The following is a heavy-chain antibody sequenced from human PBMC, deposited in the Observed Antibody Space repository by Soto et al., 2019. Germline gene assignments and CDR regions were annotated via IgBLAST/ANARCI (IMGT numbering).Heavy chain of an antibody. CDR2: IYYSGST. CDR3: ARDGYSGTHYGY. D-gene: IGHD1-26*01. V-gene: IGHV4-59*01. J-gene: IGHJ4*02. CDR1: GGSISSYY. Sequence: ETLSLTCTVSGGSISSYYWSWIRQPPGKGLEWIGYIYYSGSTNYNPSLKSRVTISVNTSKNQFSLKLSSVTAADTAVYYCARDGYSGTHYGYWGQGTLVTVSS.